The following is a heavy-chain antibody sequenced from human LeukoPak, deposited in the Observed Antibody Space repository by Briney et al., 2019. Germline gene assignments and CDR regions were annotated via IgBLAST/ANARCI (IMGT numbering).Heavy chain of an antibody. J-gene: IGHJ4*02. D-gene: IGHD5-18*01. CDR3: ARGEQLWPGSPFDY. Sequence: SVKVSCKASGGTFSSHAISWVRQAPGQGLEWMGGIIPIFGTANYAQKFQGRVTITPDESTSTAYMELSSLRSEDTAVYYCARGEQLWPGSPFDYWGQGTLVTVSS. V-gene: IGHV1-69*13. CDR1: GGTFSSHA. CDR2: IIPIFGTA.